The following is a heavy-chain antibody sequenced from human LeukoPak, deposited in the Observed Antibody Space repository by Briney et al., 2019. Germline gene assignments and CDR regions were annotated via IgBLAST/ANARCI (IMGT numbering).Heavy chain of an antibody. V-gene: IGHV3-30*04. Sequence: PGRSLRLSCAASGFTFSSYAMHWVRQAPGKGLEWVAVISYDGSNKYYADSVKGRFTISRDNSKNTLYLQMNSLRAEDTAVYYCARDYGDSYYYDSSGQLEPPPISGYFDYWGQGTLVTVSS. J-gene: IGHJ4*02. CDR3: ARDYGDSYYYDSSGQLEPPPISGYFDY. CDR1: GFTFSSYA. CDR2: ISYDGSNK. D-gene: IGHD3-22*01.